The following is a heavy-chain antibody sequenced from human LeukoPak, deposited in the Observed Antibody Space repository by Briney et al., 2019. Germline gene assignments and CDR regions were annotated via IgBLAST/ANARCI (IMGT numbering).Heavy chain of an antibody. V-gene: IGHV3-30-3*01. CDR3: AKDNYGLDV. Sequence: PGGSLRLSCAASGLTFSDYAMHWVRQAPGLGLEWVAVMLHDGSNQYYAASVKGRFTISRDNSKNTLFLQINSLRIEDTAVYYCAKDNYGLDVWGQGTTVTVS. J-gene: IGHJ6*02. CDR1: GLTFSDYA. CDR2: MLHDGSNQ.